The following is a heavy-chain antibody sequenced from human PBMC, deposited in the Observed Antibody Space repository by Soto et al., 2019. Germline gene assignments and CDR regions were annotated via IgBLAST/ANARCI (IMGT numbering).Heavy chain of an antibody. CDR3: ARERGEQDAGDYLYFDL. Sequence: EVQLVESGGGLVQPGGSLRLSCAASGFIFSTYDMHWVRQGPGKGLEWVSAIGAGGATYYSDSVKGRFTISRENAKNSLSLQMNSLRDGDTAVYYCARERGEQDAGDYLYFDLWGRGTLVAVSS. D-gene: IGHD3-10*01. CDR2: IGAGGAT. CDR1: GFIFSTYD. J-gene: IGHJ2*01. V-gene: IGHV3-13*04.